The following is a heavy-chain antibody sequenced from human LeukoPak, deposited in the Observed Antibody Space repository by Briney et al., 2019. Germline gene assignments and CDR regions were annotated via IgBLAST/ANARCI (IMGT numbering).Heavy chain of an antibody. CDR3: AXXXXXXXCSSTSCRAGVFDY. J-gene: IGHJ4*02. D-gene: IGHD2-2*01. CDR2: IYYSGST. V-gene: IGHV4-59*01. Sequence: SETLSLTCTVSGGSISSYYWSWIRQPPGKGLEWIGYIYYSGSTNYNPSLKSRVTISVDTSKNQFSLKLSSVTAADTAVYYCAXXXXXXXCSSTSCRAGVFDYWGQGTLVTVSS. CDR1: GGSISSYY.